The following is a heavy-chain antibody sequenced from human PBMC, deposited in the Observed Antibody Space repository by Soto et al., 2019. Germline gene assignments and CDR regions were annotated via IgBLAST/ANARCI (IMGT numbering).Heavy chain of an antibody. CDR3: AKDRLVFSAAGGSNWFDP. Sequence: GGSLRLSCAASGFSFSTYDMHWVRQVSGKGLEWVSAIGSADDPYYLGSVKGRFTISRENAKNSLYLQMNSLRAGDTAVYYCAKDRLVFSAAGGSNWFDPCGQGNVLTVSS. CDR2: IGSADDP. D-gene: IGHD6-13*01. CDR1: GFSFSTYD. J-gene: IGHJ5*02. V-gene: IGHV3-13*05.